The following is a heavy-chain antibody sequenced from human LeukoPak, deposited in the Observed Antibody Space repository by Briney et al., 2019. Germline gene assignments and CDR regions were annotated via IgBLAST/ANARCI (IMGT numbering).Heavy chain of an antibody. CDR2: INWNGGST. D-gene: IGHD6-6*01. Sequence: GGSLRLSCAASGFTFDDYGMSWVRQAPGKGLEWVSGINWNGGSTGYADSVKGRFTISRGNAKNSLYLQMNSLRAEDTALYHCARGSSYSSSSAVDYWGQGTLVTVSS. CDR1: GFTFDDYG. J-gene: IGHJ4*02. CDR3: ARGSSYSSSSAVDY. V-gene: IGHV3-20*01.